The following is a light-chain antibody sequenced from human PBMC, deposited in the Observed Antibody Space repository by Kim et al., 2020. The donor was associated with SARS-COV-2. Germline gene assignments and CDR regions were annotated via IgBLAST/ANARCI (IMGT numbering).Light chain of an antibody. J-gene: IGKJ4*01. Sequence: ASVGDRVTITCRPSQNISNNLNWYQQKSGKPPKLLIFAASNLQRGVPSWFSASGSGTNFTLTINSLQPDDFATYYCQQSYRTPLTFGGGTKVDIK. CDR2: AAS. CDR3: QQSYRTPLT. CDR1: QNISNN. V-gene: IGKV1-39*01.